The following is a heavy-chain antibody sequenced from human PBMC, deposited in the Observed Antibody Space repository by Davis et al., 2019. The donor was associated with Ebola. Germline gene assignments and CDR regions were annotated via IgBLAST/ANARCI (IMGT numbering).Heavy chain of an antibody. V-gene: IGHV3-23*01. D-gene: IGHD6-13*01. CDR2: INDIGGNP. J-gene: IGHJ4*02. CDR1: GFSFSSYG. Sequence: PGGSLRLSCVASGFSFSSYGMYWARQAPGKGLQWVSGINDIGGNPQHADSVKGRFTISRDNSKNMLFLQMNSLRVEDTAVYYCAREQIGSWDLDYWGQGTLVTVSS. CDR3: AREQIGSWDLDY.